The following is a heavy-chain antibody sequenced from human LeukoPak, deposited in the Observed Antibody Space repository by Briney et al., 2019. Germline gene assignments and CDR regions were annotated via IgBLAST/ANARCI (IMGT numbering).Heavy chain of an antibody. CDR2: IYPVYSDI. J-gene: IGHJ6*02. CDR3: ARHLATVTASRQYYYYGMDV. V-gene: IGHV5-51*01. Sequence: GESLKISCKASGFSFTFTKNWIGWVRQVPGKALEWMGIIYPVYSDIRYNPSFQGQVTISVDKSISTTYLQWSSLKASDTAIYYCARHLATVTASRQYYYYGMDVWGQGTTVTVSS. D-gene: IGHD4-17*01. CDR1: GFSFTFTKNW.